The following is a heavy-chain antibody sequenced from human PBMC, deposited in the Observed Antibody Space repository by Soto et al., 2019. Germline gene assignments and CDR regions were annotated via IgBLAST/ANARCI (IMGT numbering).Heavy chain of an antibody. CDR1: GFTFSSYG. Sequence: PGGSLRLSCAASGFTFSSYGMHWVRQAPGKGLEWVAVISYDGSNKYYADSVKGQFTISRDNSKNTLYLQMNSLRAEDTAVYYCAKEEGIVPDAIWGYYYYGLDVWGQGTTVTVSS. CDR2: ISYDGSNK. D-gene: IGHD2-2*02. J-gene: IGHJ6*02. CDR3: AKEEGIVPDAIWGYYYYGLDV. V-gene: IGHV3-30*18.